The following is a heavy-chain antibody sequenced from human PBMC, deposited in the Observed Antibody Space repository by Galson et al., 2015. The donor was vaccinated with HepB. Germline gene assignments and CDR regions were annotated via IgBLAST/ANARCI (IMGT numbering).Heavy chain of an antibody. J-gene: IGHJ4*02. Sequence: SLRLSCAASGFSFTDAWMSWVRQTPGKGLEWVGRIKSETDDKTADYAAPVKDRFIISRDDSTNMLFLQMTSLRTEDTAVYYCTTDYGDYAFDYWGQGALVTVSS. V-gene: IGHV3-15*01. D-gene: IGHD2-21*01. CDR2: IKSETDDKTA. CDR1: GFSFTDAW. CDR3: TTDYGDYAFDY.